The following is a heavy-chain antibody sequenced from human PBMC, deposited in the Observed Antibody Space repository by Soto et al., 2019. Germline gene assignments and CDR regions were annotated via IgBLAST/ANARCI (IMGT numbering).Heavy chain of an antibody. CDR2: IDPSDSQT. V-gene: IGHV5-10-1*01. CDR3: ARQIYDSDTGPNFQYYFDS. D-gene: IGHD3-22*01. J-gene: IGHJ4*02. CDR1: GYSFAGYW. Sequence: GGSLKISCKGSGYSFAGYWITWVRQKPGKGLEWMGRIDPSDSQTYYSPSFRGHVTISVTKSITTVFLQWSSLRASDTAMYYCARQIYDSDTGPNFQYYFDSWGQGTPVTVSS.